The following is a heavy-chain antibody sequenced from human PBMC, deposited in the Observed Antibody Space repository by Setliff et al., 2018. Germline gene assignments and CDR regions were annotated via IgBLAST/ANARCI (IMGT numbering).Heavy chain of an antibody. CDR3: ARDWRDYGAMGY. CDR1: GGTFSSYA. CDR2: IIPIFGTA. V-gene: IGHV1-69*13. J-gene: IGHJ4*02. D-gene: IGHD4-17*01. Sequence: SVKVSCKASGGTFSSYAISWVRQAPGQGLEWMGGIIPIFGTANYAQKFQGRVTITADESTSTAYMELSSLKSEETAVYYCARDWRDYGAMGYWGQGTLVTVSS.